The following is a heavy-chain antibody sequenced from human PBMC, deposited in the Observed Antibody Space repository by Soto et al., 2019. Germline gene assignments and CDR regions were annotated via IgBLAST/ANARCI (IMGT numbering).Heavy chain of an antibody. Sequence: QVQLVQSGAELRKPGASVKVSCKASGYTFSSYYVHWVRQAPGQGLEWMGLINPSGVKTTYAQKFQARVTMTRDTATTTVYMELSGLRSEDTAVYYCARAGTGHNSGWTSELGYWGQGTLVTVSS. CDR2: INPSGVKT. V-gene: IGHV1-46*01. CDR3: ARAGTGHNSGWTSELGY. D-gene: IGHD5-12*01. J-gene: IGHJ4*02. CDR1: GYTFSSYY.